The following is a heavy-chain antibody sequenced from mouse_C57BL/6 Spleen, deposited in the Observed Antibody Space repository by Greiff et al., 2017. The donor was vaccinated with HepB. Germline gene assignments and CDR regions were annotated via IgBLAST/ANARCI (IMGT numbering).Heavy chain of an antibody. V-gene: IGHV5-17*01. D-gene: IGHD1-1*01. CDR2: ISSGSSTI. CDR1: GFTFSDYG. J-gene: IGHJ4*01. Sequence: EVKLVESGGGLVKPGGSLKLSCAASGFTFSDYGMHWVRQSPEKGLEWVAYISSGSSTIYYADKVKGRFTISRDNAKNTLFLQMTSLRSEDTAMYYCASKGLTTVVADYAMDYWGQGTSVTVSS. CDR3: ASKGLTTVVADYAMDY.